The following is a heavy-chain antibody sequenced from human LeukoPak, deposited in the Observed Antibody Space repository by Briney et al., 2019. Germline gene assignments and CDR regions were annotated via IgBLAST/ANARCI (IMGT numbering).Heavy chain of an antibody. D-gene: IGHD2-2*01. J-gene: IGHJ5*02. Sequence: GASVKVSCKASGYTFTSYGISWVRQAPGQGLEWMGWISAYNGNTNYAQKLQGRVTMTTDTSTSTAYMELRSLRSDDTAVYYCARSRGDIVVVPAAMNHWFDPWGQGTLVTVSS. CDR2: ISAYNGNT. V-gene: IGHV1-18*01. CDR3: ARSRGDIVVVPAAMNHWFDP. CDR1: GYTFTSYG.